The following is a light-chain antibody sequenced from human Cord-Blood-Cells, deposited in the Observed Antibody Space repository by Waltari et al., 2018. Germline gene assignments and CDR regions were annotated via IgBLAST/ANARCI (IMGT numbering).Light chain of an antibody. CDR1: QRVSSGY. CDR3: QQYGSSPPYT. Sequence: EIVLTQSPGTLSSSPGERATLSCRASQRVSSGYLAWYQQKPGQAPRLLIYGASSRATGIPDRFSGSGSGTDFTLTISRLEPEDFAVYYCQQYGSSPPYTFGQGTKLEIK. V-gene: IGKV3-20*01. CDR2: GAS. J-gene: IGKJ2*01.